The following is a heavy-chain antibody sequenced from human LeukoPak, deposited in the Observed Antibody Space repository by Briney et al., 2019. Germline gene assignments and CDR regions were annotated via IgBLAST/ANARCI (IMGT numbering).Heavy chain of an antibody. D-gene: IGHD2-2*01. CDR2: INPNSGGT. J-gene: IGHJ4*02. V-gene: IGHV1-2*02. CDR1: GYTFTGYY. Sequence: ASVKVSCKASGYTFTGYYMHWVRQAPGQGLELMGWINPNSGGTNYAQKFQGRVTMTRDTSISTAYMELSRLRSDDTAVYYCARARFDVVVPAAHKTFDYWGQGTLVTVSS. CDR3: ARARFDVVVPAAHKTFDY.